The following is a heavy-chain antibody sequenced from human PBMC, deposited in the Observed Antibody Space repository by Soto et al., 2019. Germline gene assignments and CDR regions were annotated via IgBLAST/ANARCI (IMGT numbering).Heavy chain of an antibody. CDR2: INAGNGNT. D-gene: IGHD2-2*01. J-gene: IGHJ6*02. Sequence: QVQLVQSGAEVKKPGASVKVSCKASGYTFTSYAMHWVRQAPGQRLEWMGWINAGNGNTKYSQKFQGRVTITRDTSASTAYMELSSLRSEDTAVYYCARDEGYCSSTSCYGYGMDVWGQGTTVTVSS. CDR3: ARDEGYCSSTSCYGYGMDV. V-gene: IGHV1-3*01. CDR1: GYTFTSYA.